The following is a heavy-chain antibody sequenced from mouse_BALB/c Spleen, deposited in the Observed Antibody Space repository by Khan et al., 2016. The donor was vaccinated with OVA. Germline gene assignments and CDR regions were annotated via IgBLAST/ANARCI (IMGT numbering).Heavy chain of an antibody. V-gene: IGHV3-6*02. CDR3: ARDEGYYYGDYFDY. CDR2: LSYDGNN. CDR1: GYLITSGCY. J-gene: IGHJ2*01. D-gene: IGHD1-1*01. Sequence: EVQLQELGPGLVKPSQSLSLTCSVTGYLITSGCYWNWIRQFPGNKLEWMGHLSYDGNNNSNPSLRNRISITRDTSKNQFFLRLNSVTTEDTATYYCARDEGYYYGDYFDYWGKGTTLTVSS.